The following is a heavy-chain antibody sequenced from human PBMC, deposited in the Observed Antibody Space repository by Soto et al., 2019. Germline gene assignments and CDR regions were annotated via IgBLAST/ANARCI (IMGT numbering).Heavy chain of an antibody. Sequence: EVQLVQSGAEVKKPGESLKISCKGSGYSFTSYWIGWVRQMPGKGLEWMGIIYPGDSDTSYSPSFQGQVPISADKSISTAYMQCSSLNASDTAMYYCARQGIGYCSSTSCLYHSSSWYRGAFDIWGQGTMVTVSS. CDR2: IYPGDSDT. V-gene: IGHV5-51*01. CDR3: ARQGIGYCSSTSCLYHSSSWYRGAFDI. CDR1: GYSFTSYW. J-gene: IGHJ3*02. D-gene: IGHD2-2*01.